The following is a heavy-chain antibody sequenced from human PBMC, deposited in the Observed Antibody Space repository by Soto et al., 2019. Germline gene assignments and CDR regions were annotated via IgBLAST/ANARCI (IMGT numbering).Heavy chain of an antibody. D-gene: IGHD5-12*01. CDR3: APGGGYDSFDY. Sequence: SETLSLTCTVSGGSISSGDYYWSWIRQPPGKGLEWIGYIYYSGSTYYNPSLKSRVTISVDTSKNQFSLKLSSVTAADTAVYYWAPGGGYDSFDYWGQGTLVTVSS. V-gene: IGHV4-30-4*01. CDR1: GGSISSGDYY. CDR2: IYYSGST. J-gene: IGHJ4*02.